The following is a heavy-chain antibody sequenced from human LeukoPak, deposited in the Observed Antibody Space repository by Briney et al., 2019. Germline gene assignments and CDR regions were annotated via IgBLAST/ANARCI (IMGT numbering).Heavy chain of an antibody. Sequence: SETLSLTYTVSGGSISSYYWSWIRQPPGKGLERIGYIYYSGSTNYNPSLKSRVTISVDTSKNQFSLKLSSVTAADKAVYYCARVSATNWDFDYWGQGTLVTVSS. V-gene: IGHV4-59*01. D-gene: IGHD7-27*01. CDR2: IYYSGST. CDR3: ARVSATNWDFDY. J-gene: IGHJ4*02. CDR1: GGSISSYY.